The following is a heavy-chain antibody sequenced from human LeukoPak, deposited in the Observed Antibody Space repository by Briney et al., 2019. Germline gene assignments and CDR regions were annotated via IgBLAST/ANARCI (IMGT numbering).Heavy chain of an antibody. CDR3: ARDLRYYDFWSGYYRSIYYMDV. CDR1: GGSISSSSYY. Sequence: PSETLSLTCTVSGGSISSSSYYWGWIRQPPGKGLEWIGSIYYSGSTYYNPSLKGRVTISVDTSKNQFSLKLSSVTAADTAVYYCARDLRYYDFWSGYYRSIYYMDVWGKGTMVTVSS. V-gene: IGHV4-39*07. D-gene: IGHD3-3*01. J-gene: IGHJ6*03. CDR2: IYYSGST.